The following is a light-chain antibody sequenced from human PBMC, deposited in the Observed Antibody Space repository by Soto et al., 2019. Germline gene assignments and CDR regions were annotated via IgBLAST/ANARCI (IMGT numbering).Light chain of an antibody. J-gene: IGKJ4*01. CDR1: QSISTY. CDR2: DTS. CDR3: QQRVHWPPIT. Sequence: EILLTQSPATLSLSPGERATLSCRASQSISTYLAWYQQKPGQAPRLLIYDTSNRAAGIPARFSGSGSGTDFTLPISSLEPEDFAVYYCQQRVHWPPITFGGGTKVEIK. V-gene: IGKV3-11*01.